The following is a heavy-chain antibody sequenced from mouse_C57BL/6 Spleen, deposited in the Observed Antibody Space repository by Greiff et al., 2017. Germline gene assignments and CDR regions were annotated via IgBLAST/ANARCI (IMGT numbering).Heavy chain of an antibody. Sequence: QVQLQQPGTELVKPGASVKLSCKASGYTFTSYWMHWVKQRPGQGLEWIGNINPSNGGTNYNEKFKSKATLTVDKSSSTAYMQLSSRTSEDSAVYYCAREEGEGSYGYFDVWGTGTTVTVSS. J-gene: IGHJ1*03. D-gene: IGHD1-1*01. CDR3: AREEGEGSYGYFDV. CDR1: GYTFTSYW. V-gene: IGHV1-53*01. CDR2: INPSNGGT.